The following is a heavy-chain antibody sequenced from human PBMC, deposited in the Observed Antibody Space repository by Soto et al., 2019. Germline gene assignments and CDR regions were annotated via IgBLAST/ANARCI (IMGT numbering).Heavy chain of an antibody. CDR2: IYYSGST. J-gene: IGHJ6*01. V-gene: IGHV4-39*02. CDR3: ALIKSGQNYYRMDV. Sequence: PSETLSLTCTVSCGSISSSSYYWAWIRQPPGKGLEWIGSIYYSGSTYYNPSLKSRVTISVDTSKNHFSLKLSSVSAPDTAVYYCALIKSGQNYYRMDVWGQGTTVS. D-gene: IGHD2-8*01. CDR1: CGSISSSSYY.